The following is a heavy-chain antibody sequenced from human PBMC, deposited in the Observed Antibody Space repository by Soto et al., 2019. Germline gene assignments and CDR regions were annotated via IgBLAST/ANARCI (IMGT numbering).Heavy chain of an antibody. V-gene: IGHV1-18*01. D-gene: IGHD3-3*01. CDR2: ISAYNGNT. CDR1: GYRFTSYC. J-gene: IGHJ6*02. CDR3: ARYADYDFWSGTGPYYYYGMDV. Sequence: GASVKVSCKASGYRFTSYCISWVQQAPGQGLEWMGWISAYNGNTNYAQKLQGRVTMTTDTSTSTAYMELRSLRSDDTAVYYCARYADYDFWSGTGPYYYYGMDVWGQGTTVTVSS.